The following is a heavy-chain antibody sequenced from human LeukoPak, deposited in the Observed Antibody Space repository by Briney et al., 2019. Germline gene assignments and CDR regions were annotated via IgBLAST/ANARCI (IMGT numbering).Heavy chain of an antibody. J-gene: IGHJ4*02. D-gene: IGHD6-13*01. CDR3: AKESSGSSWFDY. CDR1: GLTFGVYG. V-gene: IGHV3-23*01. CDR2: ISGSGGST. Sequence: GGSLRLSNAASGLTFGVYGMSGDREARGKVMEWVSTISGSGGSTYYADSVKGRFTISRDNSKNTLYLQMNSLRAEDTAVYYCAKESSGSSWFDYWGQGTLVTVSS.